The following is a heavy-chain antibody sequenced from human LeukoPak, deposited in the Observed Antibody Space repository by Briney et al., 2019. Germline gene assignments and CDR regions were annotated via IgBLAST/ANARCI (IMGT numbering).Heavy chain of an antibody. CDR2: ISGNGGGT. V-gene: IGHV3-23*01. J-gene: IGHJ5*02. CDR1: GFTFSSYA. D-gene: IGHD3-10*01. CDR3: AKVYGSGSTRWFDP. Sequence: GGSLRLSCPASGFTFSSYAMTWVRQAPGKGLEWVSIISGNGGGTYYTDSVKGRFTISRDNSKNTLYLQMNRLRADDTAVYYCAKVYGSGSTRWFDPWGQGTLVTVSS.